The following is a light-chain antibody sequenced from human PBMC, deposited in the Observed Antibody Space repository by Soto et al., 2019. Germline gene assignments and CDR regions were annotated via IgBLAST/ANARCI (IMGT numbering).Light chain of an antibody. V-gene: IGKV3-20*01. CDR2: GAS. CDR1: QSVSSNY. J-gene: IGKJ1*01. Sequence: EIVLTQSPGTLSLSPGERATLSCRASQSVSSNYLAWYQQKPGQAPRLLIYGASSRATGIPDRFSGSGSGTDFTLTISRLEPEGFAVYYCQQYGSSQSFGQGTKVEIK. CDR3: QQYGSSQS.